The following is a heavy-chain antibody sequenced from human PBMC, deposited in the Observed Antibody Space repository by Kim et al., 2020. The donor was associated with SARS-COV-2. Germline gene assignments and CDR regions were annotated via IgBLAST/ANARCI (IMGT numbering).Heavy chain of an antibody. Sequence: GGSLRLSCAASGFTFSSYGMHWVRQAPGKGLEWVAVISYDGSNKYYADSVKGRFTISRDNSKTTLYLQMNSLRAEDTAVYYCATAMSAYWGQGTLVTVSS. CDR1: GFTFSSYG. CDR2: ISYDGSNK. D-gene: IGHD3-3*01. V-gene: IGHV3-30*03. J-gene: IGHJ4*02. CDR3: ATAMSAY.